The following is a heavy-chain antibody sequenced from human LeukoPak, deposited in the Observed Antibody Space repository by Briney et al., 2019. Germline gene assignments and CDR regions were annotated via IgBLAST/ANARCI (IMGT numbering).Heavy chain of an antibody. Sequence: GGSLRLSCAASGFTFSSYAMHWVRQAPGKGLEWVSGISWNSGSIGYADSVKGRFTISRDNAKNSLYLQMNSLRAEDTALYYCAKDRGYSYGPFDYWGQGTLVTVSS. CDR2: ISWNSGSI. J-gene: IGHJ4*02. V-gene: IGHV3-9*01. CDR3: AKDRGYSYGPFDY. CDR1: GFTFSSYA. D-gene: IGHD5-18*01.